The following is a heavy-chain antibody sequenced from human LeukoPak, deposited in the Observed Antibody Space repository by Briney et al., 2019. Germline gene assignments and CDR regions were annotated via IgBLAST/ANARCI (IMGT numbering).Heavy chain of an antibody. Sequence: GGSLRLSCAASGFTFSSYSMSWVRQAPGKGLEWVSYISSSSSSVYYADSVEGRFTISRDKAKNSLYLQMNSLRAEDTAVSFCASGGYCSSTTCYLSDAFDIWGQGTMVTVSS. V-gene: IGHV3-48*01. CDR3: ASGGYCSSTTCYLSDAFDI. J-gene: IGHJ3*02. CDR1: GFTFSSYS. D-gene: IGHD2-2*01. CDR2: ISSSSSSV.